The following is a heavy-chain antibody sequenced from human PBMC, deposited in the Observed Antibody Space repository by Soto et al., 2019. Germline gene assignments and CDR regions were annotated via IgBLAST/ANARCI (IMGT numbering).Heavy chain of an antibody. Sequence: GGSLRLSCAASGFTFSNAWMNWVRQAPGKGLEWVGRIKSKTDGGTTDYAAPVKGRFTISRDDSKNTLYLQMNSLKTEDTAVYYCTTDSTIFGVAYYYYGMDVWGQGTTVTVSS. CDR3: TTDSTIFGVAYYYYGMDV. CDR2: IKSKTDGGTT. J-gene: IGHJ6*02. CDR1: GFTFSNAW. V-gene: IGHV3-15*07. D-gene: IGHD3-3*01.